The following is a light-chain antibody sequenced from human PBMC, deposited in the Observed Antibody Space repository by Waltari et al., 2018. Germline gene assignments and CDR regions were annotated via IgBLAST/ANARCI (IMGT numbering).Light chain of an antibody. CDR3: SSYTSSSTWV. V-gene: IGLV2-14*03. J-gene: IGLJ3*02. CDR1: SRDVGNYNY. CDR2: DVS. Sequence: QSALTQPASVSGSPGQSIAISCTGTSRDVGNYNYVAWYQQHPGKAPKVIIHDVSNRPSGVSNRFSGSKSGITASLTISGLQAEDEAYYYCSSYTSSSTWVFGGGTKLTVL.